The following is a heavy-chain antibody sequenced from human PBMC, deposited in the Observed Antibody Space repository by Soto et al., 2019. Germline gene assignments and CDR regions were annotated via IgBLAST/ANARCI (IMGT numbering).Heavy chain of an antibody. CDR3: ARAGPCSGSSWYCFDY. Sequence: QLQLQESGPGLVKPSETLSLTCTVSGGSISSSSYYWGWIRQPPGKGLEWIGSIYYSGSTYYNPSLKSRVTISVDTSKNQFSLKLSSVTAADTAVYYCARAGPCSGSSWYCFDYWGQGTLVTVSS. D-gene: IGHD6-13*01. V-gene: IGHV4-39*01. CDR1: GGSISSSSYY. CDR2: IYYSGST. J-gene: IGHJ4*02.